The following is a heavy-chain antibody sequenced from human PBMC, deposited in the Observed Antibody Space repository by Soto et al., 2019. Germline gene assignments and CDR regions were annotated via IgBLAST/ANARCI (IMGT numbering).Heavy chain of an antibody. D-gene: IGHD1-26*01. CDR1: GYTFSDYY. CDR3: EGAGGISP. V-gene: IGHV1-2*02. J-gene: IGHJ4*02. Sequence: QVHLVQSGPEVKKPGASVKVSCKSSGYTFSDYYLHRVRQAPGQGLEWMGWINPNSGGTNSATKFQGRGTMTRDTSITTAYRELSSLRSEDTAVYYCEGAGGISPWGQGPPVTVSS. CDR2: INPNSGGT.